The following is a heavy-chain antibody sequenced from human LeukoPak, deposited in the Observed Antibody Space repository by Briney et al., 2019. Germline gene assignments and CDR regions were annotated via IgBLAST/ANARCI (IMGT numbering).Heavy chain of an antibody. V-gene: IGHV3-30*02. Sequence: PGGFLRLSCAASGFTFSDYGMHWVRQAPGKGLEWVAFIQSDGSEKSSADSVKGRFSISRDKSKNTLYLQMDSLRAEDTAVYYCVRDGYNWNYDYWGQGTLVTVSS. D-gene: IGHD1-1*01. CDR3: VRDGYNWNYDY. CDR2: IQSDGSEK. J-gene: IGHJ4*02. CDR1: GFTFSDYG.